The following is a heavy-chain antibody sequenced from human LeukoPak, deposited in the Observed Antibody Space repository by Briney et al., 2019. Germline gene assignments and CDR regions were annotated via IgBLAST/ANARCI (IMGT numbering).Heavy chain of an antibody. V-gene: IGHV4-38-2*02. Sequence: PSETLSLTCTVSGYSISSGSYWGWIRQPPGKGLEWIGSIYHSGTTYYNSSLKSRVTISVDTSKNQFSLKLSSVTAADTAVYYCARGGDSSGYYYVNHWGQGTLVTVSS. CDR1: GYSISSGSY. J-gene: IGHJ5*02. D-gene: IGHD3-22*01. CDR2: IYHSGTT. CDR3: ARGGDSSGYYYVNH.